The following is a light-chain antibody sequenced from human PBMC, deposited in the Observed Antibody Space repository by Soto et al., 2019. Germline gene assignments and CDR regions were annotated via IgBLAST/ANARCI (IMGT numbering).Light chain of an antibody. CDR1: TGAVTSGHY. J-gene: IGLJ3*02. V-gene: IGLV7-46*01. CDR2: DTS. Sequence: QTVVTQEPSLTVSPGGTVILTCGSSTGAVTSGHYPYWFQQKPGQAPRTLIYDTSDKHSWTPARFSGSLLGDKAALTLSGAQPEDEADYYCLLSYIDARVLGGGTKLTVL. CDR3: LLSYIDARV.